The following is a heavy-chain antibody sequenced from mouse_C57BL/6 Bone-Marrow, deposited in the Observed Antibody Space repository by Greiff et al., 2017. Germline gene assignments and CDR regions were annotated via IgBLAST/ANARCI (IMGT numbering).Heavy chain of an antibody. V-gene: IGHV1-52*01. Sequence: QVQLQQPGAELVRPGSSVKLSCKASGYTFTSYWMHWVKQRPIQGLEWIGNIDPSDSETHYNQKFKDKATLPVDKSSSTAYMQLSSLTSEDSAVYYCARRYGSSYWYFDVWGTGTTVTVSS. CDR1: GYTFTSYW. CDR2: IDPSDSET. J-gene: IGHJ1*03. D-gene: IGHD1-1*01. CDR3: ARRYGSSYWYFDV.